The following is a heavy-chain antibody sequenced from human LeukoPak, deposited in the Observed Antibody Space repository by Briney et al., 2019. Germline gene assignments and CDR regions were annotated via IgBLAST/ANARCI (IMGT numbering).Heavy chain of an antibody. CDR1: GYTFTGYY. V-gene: IGHV1-2*04. CDR3: ARSHCSSTSCYYYYGMDV. D-gene: IGHD2-2*01. CDR2: INPNSGGT. Sequence: ASVNVSCKASGYTFTGYYMHRVRQAPGQGLEWMGWINPNSGGTNYAQKFQGWVTMTRDTSISTAYMELSRLRSDDTAVYYCARSHCSSTSCYYYYGMDVWGQGTTVTVSS. J-gene: IGHJ6*02.